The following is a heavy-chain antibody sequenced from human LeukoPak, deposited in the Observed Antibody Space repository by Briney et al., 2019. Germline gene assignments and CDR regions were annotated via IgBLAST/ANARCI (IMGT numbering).Heavy chain of an antibody. D-gene: IGHD3-10*01. J-gene: IGHJ5*02. CDR3: ARKKDYYGSGSSWFDP. V-gene: IGHV1-2*02. CDR2: INPNSGGT. Sequence: ASVKVSCKASGYTFTGYYMHWVRQAPGQGLEWMGWINPNSGGTNYAQKLQGRVTMATDTSTSTAYMELRSLRSDDTAVYYCARKKDYYGSGSSWFDPWGQGTLVTVSS. CDR1: GYTFTGYY.